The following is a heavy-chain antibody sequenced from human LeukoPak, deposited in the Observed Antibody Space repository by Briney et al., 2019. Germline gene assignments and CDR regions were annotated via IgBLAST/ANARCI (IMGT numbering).Heavy chain of an antibody. V-gene: IGHV3-48*01. CDR3: ARDEYLWSGYYPNQVFDY. J-gene: IGHJ4*02. D-gene: IGHD3-3*01. CDR2: ISSSSSTI. Sequence: GGSLRLSCAASGFTFSSYSMNWVRQAPGKGLEWVSYISSSSSTIYYADSVKGRFTISRDDAKNSLYLQMNSLRAEDTAEYYCARDEYLWSGYYPNQVFDYWGQGTLVTVSS. CDR1: GFTFSSYS.